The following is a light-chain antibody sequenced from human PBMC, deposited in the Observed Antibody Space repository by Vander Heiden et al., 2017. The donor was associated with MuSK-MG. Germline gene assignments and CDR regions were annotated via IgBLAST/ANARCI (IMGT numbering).Light chain of an antibody. Sequence: QSVLTQPPSASRSPGQSVTISCTGTSSDVGGYNYVSCYPQHPGYAPKRLIYDGSKRPSGVPARFSGSKSGTTASLTVSGLQAEDEADYYCSSYAGTNNLVFGGGTKLTVL. J-gene: IGLJ2*01. V-gene: IGLV2-8*01. CDR2: DGS. CDR1: SSDVGGYNY. CDR3: SSYAGTNNLV.